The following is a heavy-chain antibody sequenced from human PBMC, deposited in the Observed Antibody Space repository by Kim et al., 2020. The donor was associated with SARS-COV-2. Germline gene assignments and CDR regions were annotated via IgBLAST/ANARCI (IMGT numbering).Heavy chain of an antibody. CDR2: FDPEDGET. CDR1: GYTLTELS. D-gene: IGHD1-26*01. Sequence: ASVKVSCKVSGYTLTELSMHWVRQAPGKGLEWMGGFDPEDGETIYAQKFQGRVTMTEDTSTDTAYMELSSLRSEDTAVYYCATNLEYSGSYYTFDIWGQGTMVTVSS. CDR3: ATNLEYSGSYYTFDI. V-gene: IGHV1-24*01. J-gene: IGHJ3*02.